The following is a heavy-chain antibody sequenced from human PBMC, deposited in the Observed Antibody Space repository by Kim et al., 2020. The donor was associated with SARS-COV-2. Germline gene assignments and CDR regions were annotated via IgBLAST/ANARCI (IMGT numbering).Heavy chain of an antibody. D-gene: IGHD3-22*01. Sequence: SETLSLTCTVSGGSISSGGYYWSWIRQHPGKGLEWIGYIYYSGSTYYNPSLKSRVTISVDTSKNQFSLKLSSVTAADTAVYYCARVVGSGYDSSGYYLDYWGQGTLVTVSS. CDR3: ARVVGSGYDSSGYYLDY. V-gene: IGHV4-31*03. CDR1: GGSISSGGYY. J-gene: IGHJ4*02. CDR2: IYYSGST.